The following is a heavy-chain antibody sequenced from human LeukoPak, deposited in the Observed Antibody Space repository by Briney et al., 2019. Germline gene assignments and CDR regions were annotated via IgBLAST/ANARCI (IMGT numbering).Heavy chain of an antibody. CDR2: INPNSGGT. J-gene: IGHJ6*02. CDR3: ARARIGEYGMDV. CDR1: GYTFTGYY. Sequence: GASVKVSCKASGYTFTGYYMHWVRQAPGQGLEWMEWINPNSGGTNYAQKFQGRVTMTRDTSISTAYMELSRLRSDDTAVYYCARARIGEYGMDVWGQGTTVTVSS. V-gene: IGHV1-2*02. D-gene: IGHD3-10*01.